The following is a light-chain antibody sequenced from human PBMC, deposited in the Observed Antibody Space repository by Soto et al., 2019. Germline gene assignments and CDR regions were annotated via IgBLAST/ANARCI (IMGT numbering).Light chain of an antibody. CDR2: DAS. CDR3: QQYDNLPIT. CDR1: QDISNY. V-gene: IGKV1-33*01. Sequence: DIPMTQSPSSLSASVGDRVTITCQASQDISNYLNWYQQKPGKAPKLLIYDASNLETGVPSRFSGSGSGSDFTFTISSLQPGDIATYYCQQYDNLPITFGQGTRLEIK. J-gene: IGKJ5*01.